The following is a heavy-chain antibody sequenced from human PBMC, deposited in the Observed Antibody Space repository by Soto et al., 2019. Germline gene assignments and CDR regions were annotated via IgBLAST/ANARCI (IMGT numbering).Heavy chain of an antibody. CDR1: GFTFSNYW. D-gene: IGHD5-18*01. CDR2: IKQDGSEK. J-gene: IGHJ6*03. CDR3: ARRGYSYGYEGYYYMDV. V-gene: IGHV3-7*01. Sequence: GGSLRLSCAASGFTFSNYWMSWVRQAPGKGLEWVANIKQDGSEKYYVESVKGRFTISRDNAKNSLYLQMNSLRAEDTAIYYCARRGYSYGYEGYYYMDVWGKGTTVTVSS.